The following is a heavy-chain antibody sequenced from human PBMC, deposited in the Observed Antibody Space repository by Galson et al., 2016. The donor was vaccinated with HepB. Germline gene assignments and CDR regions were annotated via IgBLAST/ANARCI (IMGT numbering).Heavy chain of an antibody. CDR2: INPSGSST. V-gene: IGHV1-46*01. J-gene: IGHJ6*02. Sequence: SVKVSCKASGYTVTRYYMQWVRQAPGQGLEWMGTINPSGSSTNYAEQFRGRVTLTRDTSASTVYMELSGLRSEDTAVYYCASPTTGQTTYYGMDVWGQGTTVTVSS. CDR1: GYTVTRYY. D-gene: IGHD2-8*02. CDR3: ASPTTGQTTYYGMDV.